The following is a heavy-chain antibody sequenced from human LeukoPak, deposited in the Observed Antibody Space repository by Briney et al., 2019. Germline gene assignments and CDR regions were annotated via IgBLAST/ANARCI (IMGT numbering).Heavy chain of an antibody. Sequence: GGSLRLSCAASGFTFSSYGMHWVRQAPGKGLEWVAVIWYDGSNKYYADSVKGRFTISRDNSKNTLNLQMNSLRAEDTAVYYCAKDLSNRDSGWYGFFDYWGQGTLVTVSS. J-gene: IGHJ4*02. CDR2: IWYDGSNK. V-gene: IGHV3-33*06. CDR3: AKDLSNRDSGWYGFFDY. CDR1: GFTFSSYG. D-gene: IGHD6-19*01.